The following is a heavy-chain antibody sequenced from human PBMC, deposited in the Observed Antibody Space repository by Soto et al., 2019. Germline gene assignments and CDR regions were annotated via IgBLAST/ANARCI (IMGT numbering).Heavy chain of an antibody. J-gene: IGHJ5*02. CDR1: GFTFISYG. D-gene: IGHD5-18*01. V-gene: IGHV3-30*18. CDR2: ISYDGSNK. Sequence: PGGSLRLSCAASGFTFISYGMHWVRQAPGKGLEWVAVISYDGSNKYYADSVKGRFTISRDNSKNTLYLQMNSLRAEDTAVYYCAKDDTAMVTNHWGQGTLVTVSS. CDR3: AKDDTAMVTNH.